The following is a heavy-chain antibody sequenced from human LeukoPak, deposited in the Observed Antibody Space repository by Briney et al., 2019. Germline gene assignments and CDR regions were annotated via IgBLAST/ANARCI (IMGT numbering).Heavy chain of an antibody. V-gene: IGHV3-30-3*01. CDR1: GFTFSSYA. J-gene: IGHJ4*02. Sequence: PGGSLRLSCAASGFTFSSYAMSWVRQAPGKGLEWVAVISYDGSNKYYADSVKGRFTISRDNSKNTLYLQMNSLRAEDTAVYYCARDRGYYYDSSGYYDYWGQGTLVTVSS. CDR2: ISYDGSNK. CDR3: ARDRGYYYDSSGYYDY. D-gene: IGHD3-22*01.